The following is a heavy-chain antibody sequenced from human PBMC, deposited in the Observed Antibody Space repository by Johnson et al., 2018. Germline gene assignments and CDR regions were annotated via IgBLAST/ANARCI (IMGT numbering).Heavy chain of an antibody. V-gene: IGHV3-11*01. CDR3: AKEDSSGYSDFQH. CDR1: GFTFSDYY. J-gene: IGHJ1*01. Sequence: QVQLVQSGGGLVKHGGSLRLSCAASGFTFSDYYMSWIRQAPGKGLEWVSYISSSGSTIYYADSVKGRFTISRDNSKNTLYLQMNSLRAEDTAVYYCAKEDSSGYSDFQHWGQGTLVTVSS. D-gene: IGHD3-22*01. CDR2: ISSSGSTI.